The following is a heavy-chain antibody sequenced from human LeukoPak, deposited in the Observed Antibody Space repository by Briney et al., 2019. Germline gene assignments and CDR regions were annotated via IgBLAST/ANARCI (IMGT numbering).Heavy chain of an antibody. Sequence: GGSLRLSCAASGFTVSSNYMAWVRQAPGKGLEWVSVIYSGGNTYYADSVKGIFTISRDNSKNTLYLQMNSLRAEDTAVYYCARAWSSGWYAFDIWGQGTMVTVSS. CDR2: IYSGGNT. CDR3: ARAWSSGWYAFDI. D-gene: IGHD6-19*01. J-gene: IGHJ3*02. V-gene: IGHV3-66*01. CDR1: GFTVSSNY.